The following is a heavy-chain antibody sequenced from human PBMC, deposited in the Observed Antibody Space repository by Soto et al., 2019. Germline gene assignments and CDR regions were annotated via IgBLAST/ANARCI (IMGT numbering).Heavy chain of an antibody. D-gene: IGHD3-10*01. V-gene: IGHV1-46*01. CDR2: SNPSGGST. J-gene: IGHJ6*02. Sequence: ASVKVSCKASGYTFTNSAMHWVRQAPGQGLEWMGISNPSGGSTNYAQKFQGRVTMTRDTSTSTVYMELSSLRSVDTATYYCARMEVRGTYYYYGMDVWGQGTTVTVSS. CDR3: ARMEVRGTYYYYGMDV. CDR1: GYTFTNSA.